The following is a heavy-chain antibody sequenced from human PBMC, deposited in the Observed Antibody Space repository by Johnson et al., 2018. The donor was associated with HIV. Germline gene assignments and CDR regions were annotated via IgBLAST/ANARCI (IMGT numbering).Heavy chain of an antibody. CDR2: ISYDGSIK. D-gene: IGHD1-7*01. CDR3: ARPETATTIGAFDI. CDR1: GFTFSSYA. V-gene: IGHV3-30*04. J-gene: IGHJ3*02. Sequence: VQLVESGGGLIQPGGSLRLSCAASGFTFSSYAMHWVRQAPGKGLEWVAVISYDGSIKYYTDSVKGRFTISRDNSKNTLFLQMNSLRVEDTAVYYCARPETATTIGAFDIWGQGTTVTVSS.